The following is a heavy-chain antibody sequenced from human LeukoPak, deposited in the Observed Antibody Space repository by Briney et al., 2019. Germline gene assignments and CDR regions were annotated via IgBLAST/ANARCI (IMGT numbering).Heavy chain of an antibody. CDR3: AKHIAARPSYFDY. CDR1: GFTFSNYA. CDR2: FTGSGGST. J-gene: IGHJ4*02. D-gene: IGHD6-6*01. Sequence: PGGSLRLSCAASGFTFSNYAVGWVSQAPGKGLEWVSTFTGSGGSTYYADSVKGRFTISRDNSKNTLYLQMNSLRAEDTAVYYCAKHIAARPSYFDYWGQGTLVTVSS. V-gene: IGHV3-23*01.